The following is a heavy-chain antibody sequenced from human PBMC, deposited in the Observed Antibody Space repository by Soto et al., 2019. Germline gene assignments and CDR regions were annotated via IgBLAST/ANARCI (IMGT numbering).Heavy chain of an antibody. Sequence: QVQLVQSGAEVKKPGASVKVSCKASGYTFTSYGISWVRQAPGQGLEWMGWISAYNGNTNYAQKLQGRVTMTTDTSTSTAYMELRSLRSDDTAVYYCARDSQTDYDYICGSPSGYWGQGTLVTVSS. CDR2: ISAYNGNT. CDR3: ARDSQTDYDYICGSPSGY. CDR1: GYTFTSYG. J-gene: IGHJ4*02. V-gene: IGHV1-18*01. D-gene: IGHD3-16*01.